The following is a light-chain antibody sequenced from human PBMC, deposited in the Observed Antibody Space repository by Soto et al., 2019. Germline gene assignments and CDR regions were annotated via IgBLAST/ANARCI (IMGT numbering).Light chain of an antibody. Sequence: QSALTQPASGSGSPGQSITISCTGTSSDVGGYNYVSWYQQHPGKAPKLIIYEVSNRPSGVSNRFSGSKSGDTASLTISGLHAEDEADYYCSSYTSSSTLYVFGTGTKVTVL. CDR2: EVS. CDR3: SSYTSSSTLYV. CDR1: SSDVGGYNY. J-gene: IGLJ1*01. V-gene: IGLV2-14*01.